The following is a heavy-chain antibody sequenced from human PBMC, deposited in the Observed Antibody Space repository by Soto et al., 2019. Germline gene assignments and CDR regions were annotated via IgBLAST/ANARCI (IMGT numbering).Heavy chain of an antibody. CDR2: ISYSGST. Sequence: TSETLSLTCTVSGDSISSGGYYWSWIRQHPGKGLEWIGYISYSGSTYYNPSLKSRVTISVDPSKNEFSLKLSSVTAADTAVYYCARVPLYYDTSGYYRFPYYFDFWGQGTLVTVSS. V-gene: IGHV4-31*03. D-gene: IGHD3-22*01. CDR3: ARVPLYYDTSGYYRFPYYFDF. CDR1: GDSISSGGYY. J-gene: IGHJ4*02.